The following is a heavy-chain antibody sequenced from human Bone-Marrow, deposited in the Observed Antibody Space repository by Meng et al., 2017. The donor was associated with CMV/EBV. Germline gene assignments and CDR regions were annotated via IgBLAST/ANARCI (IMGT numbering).Heavy chain of an antibody. J-gene: IGHJ3*02. Sequence: GESLKISCAASGFTFSSYAMSWVRQAPGKGLEWVSAISGSGGSTYYADSVKGRFTISRDNSKNTLYLQMNSLRAEDTAVYYCARGGSQLLFDAFDIWGQGTMVTVSS. CDR3: ARGGSQLLFDAFDI. CDR1: GFTFSSYA. CDR2: ISGSGGST. D-gene: IGHD2-2*01. V-gene: IGHV3-23*01.